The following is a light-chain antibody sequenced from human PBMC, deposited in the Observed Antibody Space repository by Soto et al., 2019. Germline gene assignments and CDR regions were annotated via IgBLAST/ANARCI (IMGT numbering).Light chain of an antibody. CDR2: LGS. J-gene: IGKJ1*01. CDR3: MQALQTPRT. V-gene: IGKV2-28*01. Sequence: DIVMTQSPLSLPVTPGEPASIPCRSSQSLLHSDGYIYLDWYLQKPGQSPQLLIYLGSNRASGVPDRFSGSGSGTDFTLKISRVEAEDVGVYYCMQALQTPRTFGQGTKVEIK. CDR1: QSLLHSDGYIY.